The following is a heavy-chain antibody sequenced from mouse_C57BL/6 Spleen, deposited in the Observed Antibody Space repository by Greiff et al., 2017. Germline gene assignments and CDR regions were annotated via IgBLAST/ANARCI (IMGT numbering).Heavy chain of an antibody. Sequence: VQLQQSGPELAKPGASVKISCKASGYSFTDYNMNWVKQSTGKSLEWIGVINPNYGTTSYNQKFKGKDTLTVDQSSSTAYMQLDSLTSEDSAVYYCARLGVVAGDLDYWGQGTSLTVSS. V-gene: IGHV1-39*01. CDR1: GYSFTDYN. D-gene: IGHD1-1*01. CDR2: INPNYGTT. J-gene: IGHJ2*02. CDR3: ARLGVVAGDLDY.